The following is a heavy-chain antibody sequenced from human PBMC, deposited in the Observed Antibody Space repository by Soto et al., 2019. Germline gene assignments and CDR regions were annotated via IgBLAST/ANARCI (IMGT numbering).Heavy chain of an antibody. CDR3: ARTGYSSGWYKAAFDI. J-gene: IGHJ3*02. Sequence: SETLSLTCAVYGGSFSGYYWSWIRQPPGKGLEWIGELNHSGSTNYNPSLKSRVTISVDTSKNQFSLKLSSVTAADTAVYYCARTGYSSGWYKAAFDIWGQRTMVTVSS. D-gene: IGHD6-19*01. CDR1: GGSFSGYY. V-gene: IGHV4-34*01. CDR2: LNHSGST.